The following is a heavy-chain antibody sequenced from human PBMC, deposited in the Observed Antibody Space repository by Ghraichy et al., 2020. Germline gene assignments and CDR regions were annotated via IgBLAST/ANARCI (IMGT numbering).Heavy chain of an antibody. CDR3: ARERVAAAGTAIFDY. Sequence: ESLNISCTVSGGSISSYYWSWIRQPPGKGLEWIGYIYYSGSTNYNPSLKSRVTISVDTSKNQFSLKLSSVTAADTAVYYCARERVAAAGTAIFDYWGQGTLVTVSS. D-gene: IGHD6-13*01. J-gene: IGHJ4*02. CDR2: IYYSGST. CDR1: GGSISSYY. V-gene: IGHV4-59*01.